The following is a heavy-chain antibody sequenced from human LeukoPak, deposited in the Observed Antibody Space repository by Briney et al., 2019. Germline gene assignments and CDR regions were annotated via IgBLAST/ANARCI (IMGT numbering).Heavy chain of an antibody. V-gene: IGHV5-51*01. D-gene: IGHD1-26*01. Sequence: GESLKISCKGSGYSFTSYWIGWVRQMPGKGLEWMGIIYPGDSDTRYSPSFQGQVTISADKSISTAYLQWSSLKASDTAMYYCARLRFSGSYYNWFDPWGQGTLVTVSS. J-gene: IGHJ5*02. CDR3: ARLRFSGSYYNWFDP. CDR1: GYSFTSYW. CDR2: IYPGDSDT.